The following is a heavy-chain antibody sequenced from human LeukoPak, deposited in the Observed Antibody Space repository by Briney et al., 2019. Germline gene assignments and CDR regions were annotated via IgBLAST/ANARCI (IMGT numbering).Heavy chain of an antibody. Sequence: ASVKVSCRVSGYTLTELSMHWVRQAPGKGLEWMGGFDPEDGETIYAQKFQGRVTMTEDTSTDAAYMELSSLRSEDTAVYYCARFGRLFGVMDVWGQGTTVTVSS. V-gene: IGHV1-24*01. CDR2: FDPEDGET. CDR3: ARFGRLFGVMDV. D-gene: IGHD3-10*02. J-gene: IGHJ6*02. CDR1: GYTLTELS.